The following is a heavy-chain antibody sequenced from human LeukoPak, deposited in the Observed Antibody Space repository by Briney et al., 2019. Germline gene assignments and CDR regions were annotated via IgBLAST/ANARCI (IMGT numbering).Heavy chain of an antibody. D-gene: IGHD3-22*01. Sequence: PGGSLRLSCAASGFTFDDYAMHWVRQAPGKGLEWVSGISWNSGSIGYADSVKGRFTISRDNAKNSLYLQMNSLRAEDTALYYCAKGNYYDSSGYYGYWGQGTLVTVSS. CDR2: ISWNSGSI. CDR1: GFTFDDYA. CDR3: AKGNYYDSSGYYGY. J-gene: IGHJ4*02. V-gene: IGHV3-9*01.